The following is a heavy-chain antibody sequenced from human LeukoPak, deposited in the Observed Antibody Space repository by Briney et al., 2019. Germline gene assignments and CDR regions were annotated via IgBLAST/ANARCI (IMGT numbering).Heavy chain of an antibody. CDR1: GFTFTTYA. CDR2: ISRSGGST. Sequence: GGSLRLSCAASGFTFTTYAMSWVRQAPGKGLEWVSGISRSGGSTSYADSVKGRFTISRDNSKNTLYLQMNSLRAEDTAVYYCARDILGGGNSGSGSYYYYYGMDVWGQGTTVTVSS. V-gene: IGHV3-23*01. CDR3: ARDILGGGNSGSGSYYYYYGMDV. J-gene: IGHJ6*02. D-gene: IGHD3-10*01.